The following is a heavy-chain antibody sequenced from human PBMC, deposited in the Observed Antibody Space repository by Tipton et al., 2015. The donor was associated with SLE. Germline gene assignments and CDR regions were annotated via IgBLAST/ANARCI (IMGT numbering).Heavy chain of an antibody. CDR1: GGSISSSSYY. Sequence: TLSLTCTVSGGSISSSSYYWGWIRQPPGKGLEWIGEINHSGSTNYNPSLKSRVTISVDTSKNQFSLQLNSVTPEDTAVYYCAREDIVSRYYYYMDVWGKGTTVTVSS. J-gene: IGHJ6*03. CDR3: AREDIVSRYYYYMDV. CDR2: INHSGST. V-gene: IGHV4-39*07. D-gene: IGHD2-15*01.